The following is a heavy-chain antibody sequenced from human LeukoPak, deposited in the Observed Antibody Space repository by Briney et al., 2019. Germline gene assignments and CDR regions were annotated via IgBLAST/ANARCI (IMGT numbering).Heavy chain of an antibody. Sequence: GGSLRLSCAASGFTFSSYDMHWVRQAPGKGLEWVSAIDTAGDTYYPGSVKRRFTISRENAKNSLYLQMNSLSGGDTAVYYCARGSSGGGESTYFDYWGQGTLVTVSS. CDR1: GFTFSSYD. CDR3: ARGSSGGGESTYFDY. CDR2: IDTAGDT. J-gene: IGHJ4*02. V-gene: IGHV3-13*01. D-gene: IGHD3-16*01.